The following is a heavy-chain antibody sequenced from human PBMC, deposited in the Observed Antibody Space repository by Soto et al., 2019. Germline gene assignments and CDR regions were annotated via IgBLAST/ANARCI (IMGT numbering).Heavy chain of an antibody. CDR2: ISGTGGST. J-gene: IGHJ4*02. V-gene: IGHV3-23*01. D-gene: IGHD6-19*01. CDR1: GFTFSRSA. Sequence: GGSLRLSCAASGFTFSRSAMNWVRQAPGKGLEWVSGISGTGGSTYYADSVKGRFTISRDNCKNTLYLYLQMNSLRGDDTAVYYCAKAPDGWLANYFDYWGQGTLVTVSS. CDR3: AKAPDGWLANYFDY.